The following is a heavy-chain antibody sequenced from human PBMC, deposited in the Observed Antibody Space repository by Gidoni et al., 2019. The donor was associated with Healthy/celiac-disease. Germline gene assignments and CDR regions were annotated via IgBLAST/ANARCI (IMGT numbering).Heavy chain of an antibody. CDR3: ARDAADIVVVPANWFDP. CDR1: GYTFTSYY. V-gene: IGHV1-46*01. D-gene: IGHD2-2*01. J-gene: IGHJ5*02. CDR2: INPSGGST. Sequence: QVQLAQSGAEVKKPGASVKVSCKASGYTFTSYYMHWVRQAPGQGLEWMGIINPSGGSTSYAQKFQGRVTMTRDTSTSTVYMELSSLRSEDTAVYYCARDAADIVVVPANWFDPWGQGTLVTVSS.